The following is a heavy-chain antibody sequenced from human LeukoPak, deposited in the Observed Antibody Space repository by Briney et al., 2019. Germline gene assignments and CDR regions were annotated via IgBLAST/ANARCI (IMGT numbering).Heavy chain of an antibody. J-gene: IGHJ4*02. V-gene: IGHV3-11*01. CDR2: ISSSGSTI. D-gene: IGHD3-3*01. CDR3: ASGYYDFWSGYSPLDY. CDR1: GSTFSDYY. Sequence: PGGSLRLSCAASGSTFSDYYMSWIRQAPGKGLEWVSYISSSGSTIYYADSVKGRFTISRDNAKNSLYLQMNSLRAEDTAVYYCASGYYDFWSGYSPLDYWGQGTLVTVSS.